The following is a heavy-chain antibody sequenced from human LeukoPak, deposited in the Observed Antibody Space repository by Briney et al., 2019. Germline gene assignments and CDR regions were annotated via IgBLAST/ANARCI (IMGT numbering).Heavy chain of an antibody. CDR2: ISGSGVRT. CDR3: AKDLHDSSGYYSGPKSYYFDY. J-gene: IGHJ4*02. Sequence: GGTLRVSCAAPGFTFSSYAMSWVRQAPGKGLLWVSAISGSGVRTYYADSVKGRFTISRDNSKNTLYLQMNSLRAEDTAVYYCAKDLHDSSGYYSGPKSYYFDYWGQGTLVTVSS. CDR1: GFTFSSYA. V-gene: IGHV3-23*01. D-gene: IGHD3-22*01.